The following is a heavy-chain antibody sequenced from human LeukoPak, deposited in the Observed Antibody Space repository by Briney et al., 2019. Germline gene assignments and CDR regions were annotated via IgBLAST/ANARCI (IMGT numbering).Heavy chain of an antibody. Sequence: SVKVSCKASGGTFSSYAISWVRQAPGQGLEWMGGIIPIFGTANYAQKFQGRVTITADKSTNTAYMELSSLRPEDTPVYDCGGGGRGYSYDWGQGTLVTVSS. CDR2: IIPIFGTA. V-gene: IGHV1-69*06. CDR1: GGTFSSYA. D-gene: IGHD5-18*01. J-gene: IGHJ4*02. CDR3: GGGGRGYSYD.